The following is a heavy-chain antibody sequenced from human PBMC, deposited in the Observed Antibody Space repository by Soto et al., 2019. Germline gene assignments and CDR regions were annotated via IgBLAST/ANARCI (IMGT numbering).Heavy chain of an antibody. CDR2: MFPGDSDA. J-gene: IGHJ6*02. CDR1: GYSFTTYW. Sequence: GESLKISCKGSGYSFTTYWIGWVRQLPGQGLEWMGVMFPGDSDARYSPSFQGQVTMSADPSTNTAYLEWSSLKAADSAMYYCARVPDSSLGTMDVWGQGTTVTVSS. V-gene: IGHV5-51*01. CDR3: ARVPDSSLGTMDV. D-gene: IGHD6-19*01.